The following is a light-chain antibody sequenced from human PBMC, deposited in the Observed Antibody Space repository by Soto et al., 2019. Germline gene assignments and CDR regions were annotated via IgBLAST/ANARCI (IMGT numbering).Light chain of an antibody. CDR1: QSLLHSNGYNY. V-gene: IGKV2-28*01. CDR2: LGS. CDR3: MQALRTPNT. J-gene: IGKJ2*01. Sequence: DIVMTQSPLSLPVTPGEPASISCRSSQSLLHSNGYNYLDWYLQKPGQSPQLLIYLGSNRASGVPDRFSGRGSGTDFTLKISRVEAEDVGVYYCMQALRTPNTFGQGTKLEIK.